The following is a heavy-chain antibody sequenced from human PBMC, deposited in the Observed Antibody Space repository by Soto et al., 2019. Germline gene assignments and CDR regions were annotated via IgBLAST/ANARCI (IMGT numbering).Heavy chain of an antibody. D-gene: IGHD3-22*01. CDR3: AKDGTYYYDSSGYYYVAPDAFDI. CDR1: GFTFSSYG. J-gene: IGHJ3*02. V-gene: IGHV3-30*18. Sequence: GGSLRLSCAASGFTFSSYGMHWVRQAPGKGLEWVAVISYDGSNKYYADSVKGRFTISRDNSKNTLYLQMNSLRAEDTAVYYCAKDGTYYYDSSGYYYVAPDAFDIWGQGTMVTVSS. CDR2: ISYDGSNK.